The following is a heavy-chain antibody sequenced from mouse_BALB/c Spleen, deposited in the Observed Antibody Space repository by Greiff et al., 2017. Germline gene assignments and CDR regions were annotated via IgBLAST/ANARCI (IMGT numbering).Heavy chain of an antibody. V-gene: IGHV5-17*02. Sequence: VQLKESGGGLVQPGGSRKLSCAASGFTFSSFGMHWVRQAPEKGLEWVAYISSGSSTIYYADTVKGRFTISRDNPKNTLFLQMTSLRSEDTAMYYCARLDSSGYAWFAYWGQGTLVTVSA. D-gene: IGHD3-2*01. CDR2: ISSGSSTI. J-gene: IGHJ3*01. CDR1: GFTFSSFG. CDR3: ARLDSSGYAWFAY.